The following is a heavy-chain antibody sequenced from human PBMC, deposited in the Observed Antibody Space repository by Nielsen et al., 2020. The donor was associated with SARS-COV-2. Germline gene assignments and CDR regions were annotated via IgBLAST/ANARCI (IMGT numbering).Heavy chain of an antibody. V-gene: IGHV3-30-3*01. D-gene: IGHD6-19*01. J-gene: IGHJ4*02. CDR3: ARDGSGWYIGY. CDR1: GFTFSSYA. CDR2: ISYDGSNK. Sequence: GGSLRPSCAASGFTFSSYAMHWVRQAPGKGLEWVAVISYDGSNKYYADSVKGRFTISRDNSTNTLYLQMNSLRAEDTAVYYCARDGSGWYIGYWGQGTLVTVSS.